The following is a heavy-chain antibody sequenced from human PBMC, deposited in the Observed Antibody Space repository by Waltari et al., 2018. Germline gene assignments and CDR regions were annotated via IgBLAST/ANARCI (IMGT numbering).Heavy chain of an antibody. D-gene: IGHD6-19*01. CDR3: ARDLSIAVAGTGGWFDP. V-gene: IGHV4-39*07. CDR1: GGSISSSSYY. CDR2: IYYSGST. Sequence: QLQLQESGPGLVKPSETLSLTCTVSGGSISSSSYYWGWIRQPPGKGLEWIGSIYYSGSTYYNPPLKSRVTISVDTSKNQFSLKLSSVTAADTAVYYCARDLSIAVAGTGGWFDPWGQGTLVTVSS. J-gene: IGHJ5*02.